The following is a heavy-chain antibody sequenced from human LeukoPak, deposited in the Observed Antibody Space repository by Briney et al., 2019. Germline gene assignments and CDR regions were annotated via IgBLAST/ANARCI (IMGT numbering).Heavy chain of an antibody. J-gene: IGHJ4*02. CDR2: ISAYNGNT. CDR1: GYTFTGYY. D-gene: IGHD1-1*01. V-gene: IGHV1-18*04. Sequence: ASVKVSCKASGYTFTGYYMHWVRQAPGQGLEWMGWISAYNGNTNYAQKLRGRVTMTTDTSTSTAYMELKSLRSDDTAVYYCARAATELDDFDYWGQGTLVTGSS. CDR3: ARAATELDDFDY.